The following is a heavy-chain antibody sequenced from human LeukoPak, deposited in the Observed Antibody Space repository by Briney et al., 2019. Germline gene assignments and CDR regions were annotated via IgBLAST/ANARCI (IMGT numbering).Heavy chain of an antibody. Sequence: GGSLRLSCVASGFTLSSYAMCWVRQAPGKGLEWVSTIDSSGGSTYYADSVEGRFTISRDNSKNTLYLQMNILRVEDTALYFCAKDFDSSGWYVTPDYWGQETLVTVSS. V-gene: IGHV3-23*01. CDR3: AKDFDSSGWYVTPDY. D-gene: IGHD6-19*01. J-gene: IGHJ4*02. CDR2: IDSSGGST. CDR1: GFTLSSYA.